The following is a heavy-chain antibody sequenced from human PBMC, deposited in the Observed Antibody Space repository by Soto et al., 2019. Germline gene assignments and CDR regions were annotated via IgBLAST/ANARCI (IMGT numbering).Heavy chain of an antibody. CDR2: IYYSGST. CDR3: AGQSRDYYAWFGY. J-gene: IGHJ4*02. D-gene: IGHD1-26*01. Sequence: SETLSLTSTVSGGSFSSSSYYWAWIRQPPGKGLEWIGSIYYSGSTYYNPSLKSRVTISVDTSKNHLSLNMSSVTAADTAVYYCAGQSRDYYAWFGYWGQGSLVTVSS. CDR1: GGSFSSSSYY. V-gene: IGHV4-39*01.